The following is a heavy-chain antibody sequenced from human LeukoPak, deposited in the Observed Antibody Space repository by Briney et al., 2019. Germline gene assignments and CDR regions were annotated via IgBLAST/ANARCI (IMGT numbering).Heavy chain of an antibody. CDR2: INSAGDP. CDR1: GFTVSSNY. V-gene: IGHV3-53*01. D-gene: IGHD5-18*01. J-gene: IGHJ4*02. Sequence: GGSLRLSCAASGFTVSSNYMSWVRQAPGSGLEWVAVINSAGDPSYSDSVKGRLTVSRHTSKNTVFLQMNRLRVEDTAVYFCARGFHSYGLSYYFDHWGQGALVTVSS. CDR3: ARGFHSYGLSYYFDH.